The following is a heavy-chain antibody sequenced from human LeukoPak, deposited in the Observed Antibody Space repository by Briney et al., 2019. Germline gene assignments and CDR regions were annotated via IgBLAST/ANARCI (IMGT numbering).Heavy chain of an antibody. V-gene: IGHV4-34*01. Sequence: SETLSLTCAVYGGSFSGYYWSWIRQPPGKGLEWIGEINHSGSTNYNPSLKSRVTISVDTSKNQFSLKLSSVTAADTAVYYCARFGSSTSIREYYFDYWGQGTLVTVPS. J-gene: IGHJ4*02. CDR2: INHSGST. CDR3: ARFGSSTSIREYYFDY. D-gene: IGHD2-2*01. CDR1: GGSFSGYY.